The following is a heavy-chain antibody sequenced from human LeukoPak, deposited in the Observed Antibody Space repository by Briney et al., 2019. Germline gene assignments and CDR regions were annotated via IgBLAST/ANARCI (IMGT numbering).Heavy chain of an antibody. D-gene: IGHD3-22*01. V-gene: IGHV4-34*01. CDR2: INHSGST. CDR1: GGSFSGYY. CDR3: ARRGFDSSGYSGLDFDY. Sequence: SETVSLTCAVCGGSFSGYYWSWIRQPPGKGLEWIGEINHSGSTNYNPSLKSRVTISVDTSKNQFSLKLSSVTAADTAVYYCARRGFDSSGYSGLDFDYWGQGTLVTVSS. J-gene: IGHJ4*02.